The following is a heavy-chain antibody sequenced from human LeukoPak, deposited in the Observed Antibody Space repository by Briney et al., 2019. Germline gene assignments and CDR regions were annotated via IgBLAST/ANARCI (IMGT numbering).Heavy chain of an antibody. CDR2: ISYDGSNK. Sequence: PGRSLRLSCAASGFTFSSYAMHWVRQAPGKGLEWVAVISYDGSNKYYADSVKGRFTISRDNSKNTLYLQMNSLRAEDTAVYHCAIAVASLGGYWGQGTLVTVSS. D-gene: IGHD6-19*01. V-gene: IGHV3-30-3*01. J-gene: IGHJ4*02. CDR3: AIAVASLGGY. CDR1: GFTFSSYA.